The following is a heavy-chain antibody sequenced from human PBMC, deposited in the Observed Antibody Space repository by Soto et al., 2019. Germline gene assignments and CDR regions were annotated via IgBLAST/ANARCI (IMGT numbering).Heavy chain of an antibody. CDR2: ISHSGST. CDR3: ARVNDILTGYYSDY. V-gene: IGHV4-34*01. J-gene: IGHJ4*02. Sequence: PSETLSLTCAVYGGSFSGYYWSWIRQPPGKGLEWIGEISHSGSTNYNPSLKSRVTISVDTSKNQFSLKLSSVTAADTAVYYCARVNDILTGYYSDYWGQGTLVTVSS. D-gene: IGHD3-9*01. CDR1: GGSFSGYY.